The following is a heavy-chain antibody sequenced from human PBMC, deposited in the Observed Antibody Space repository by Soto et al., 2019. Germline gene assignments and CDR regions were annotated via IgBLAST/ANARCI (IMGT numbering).Heavy chain of an antibody. CDR1: GYPFSKYG. CDR3: ATSDVSGFDP. Sequence: QLQLVQSGAEVERPGASVRVSCKAYGYPFSKYGISWIRQAPGQGLEWMGWIKPDNGDTNYAQKFQGRVTMTTDTSSNTAYMELRSLRSGDTAVYFSATSDVSGFDPWGQGTLVSVSS. CDR2: IKPDNGDT. V-gene: IGHV1-18*04. J-gene: IGHJ5*02. D-gene: IGHD3-16*01.